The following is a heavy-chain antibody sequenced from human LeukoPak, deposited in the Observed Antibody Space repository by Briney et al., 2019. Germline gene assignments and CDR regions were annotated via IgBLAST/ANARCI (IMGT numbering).Heavy chain of an antibody. CDR2: IYSGGST. D-gene: IGHD6-13*01. CDR3: AREAAADPYYFDY. Sequence: GGSLRLSCAASGFTVSSNYMTWVRQAPGKGLEGVSVIYSGGSTNYADSVKGRFTISRDNSKNTLYLQMNSLRVEDTAVYYCAREAAADPYYFDYWGQGTLVTVSS. V-gene: IGHV3-66*01. J-gene: IGHJ4*02. CDR1: GFTVSSNY.